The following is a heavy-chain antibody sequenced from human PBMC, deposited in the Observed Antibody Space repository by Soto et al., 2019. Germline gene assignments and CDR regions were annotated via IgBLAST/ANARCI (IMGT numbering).Heavy chain of an antibody. Sequence: SETLSLTCAVYGGSFSGYYWSWIRQPPGKGLEWIGEINHSGSTNYNPSLKSRVTISVDTSKNQFSLKLSSVTAADTAVYYCARAYLRRSRYSGYEWNYYYYYGMDVWGQGTTVTVS. CDR2: INHSGST. CDR1: GGSFSGYY. J-gene: IGHJ6*02. V-gene: IGHV4-34*01. D-gene: IGHD5-12*01. CDR3: ARAYLRRSRYSGYEWNYYYYYGMDV.